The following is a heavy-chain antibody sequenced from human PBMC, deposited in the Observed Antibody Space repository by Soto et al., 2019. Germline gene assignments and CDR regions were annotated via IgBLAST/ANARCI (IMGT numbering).Heavy chain of an antibody. V-gene: IGHV1-2*02. CDR3: ARDIDMDIVVEVAATAPGY. CDR2: INPNSGGT. J-gene: IGHJ4*02. CDR1: GYTFTGYY. D-gene: IGHD2-15*01. Sequence: ASVKVSCKASGYTFTGYYMHWVRQAPGQGREWMGWINPNSGGTNYAQKLQGRVTMTRDPSISTAYMELSRLRSDDTAVYYCARDIDMDIVVEVAATAPGYWGQGTLVTVSS.